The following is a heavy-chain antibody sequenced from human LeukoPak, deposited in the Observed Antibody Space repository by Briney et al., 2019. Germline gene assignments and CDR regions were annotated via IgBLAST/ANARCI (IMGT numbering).Heavy chain of an antibody. Sequence: PSETLSLTCAVYGGSFSGYYWSWIRQPPGKGLEWIGEINHSGSTNYNPSLKSRVTISVDTSKNQFSLKLSSVTAADTAVYYCARGRGRGAARPSRSQYYFDYWGQGTLVTVSS. CDR3: ARGRGRGAARPSRSQYYFDY. CDR2: INHSGST. CDR1: GGSFSGYY. V-gene: IGHV4-34*01. J-gene: IGHJ4*02. D-gene: IGHD6-6*01.